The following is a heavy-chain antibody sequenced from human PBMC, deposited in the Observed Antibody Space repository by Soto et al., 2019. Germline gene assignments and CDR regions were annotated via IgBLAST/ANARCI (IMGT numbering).Heavy chain of an antibody. CDR1: GYTFTSYA. CDR2: INAGNGNT. J-gene: IGHJ6*03. CDR3: ASVSLGYCSSTSCPYYYYYMDV. D-gene: IGHD2-2*01. V-gene: IGHV1-3*01. Sequence: ASVKVSCKASGYTFTSYAMHWVRQAPGQRLEWMGWINAGNGNTKYSQKFQGRVTITRDTSASTAYMELSSLRSEDTAVYYCASVSLGYCSSTSCPYYYYYMDVWGKGTTVTVS.